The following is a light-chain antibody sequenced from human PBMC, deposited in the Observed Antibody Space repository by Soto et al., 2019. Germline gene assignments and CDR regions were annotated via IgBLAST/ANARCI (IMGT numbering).Light chain of an antibody. CDR2: GAS. CDR3: QQYGSSPPWT. CDR1: QSVSSSY. J-gene: IGKJ1*01. V-gene: IGKV3-20*01. Sequence: EIVLTQSPGTLSLSPGERATLSCRASQSVSSSYLAWYQQKPGQAPRLLIYGASSRATGIPDRFSGSGSGTDFTLTISRLXXEDXXVYYCQQYGSSPPWTFGQGTKVEIK.